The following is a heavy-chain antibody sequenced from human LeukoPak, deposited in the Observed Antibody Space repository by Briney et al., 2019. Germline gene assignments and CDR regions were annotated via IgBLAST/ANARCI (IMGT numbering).Heavy chain of an antibody. J-gene: IGHJ4*02. CDR2: IKQDGSEK. CDR3: ARGREYYFDSSVYYDY. CDR1: GFTFSSYW. V-gene: IGHV3-7*04. Sequence: QSGGSLRLSCAASGFTFSSYWMSWVRQAPGKGLEWVANIKQDGSEKYYVDSVKGRFTISRDNAKDSLYLQLNSLRAEDTAMYFCARGREYYFDSSVYYDYWGQGTMVTVSS. D-gene: IGHD3-22*01.